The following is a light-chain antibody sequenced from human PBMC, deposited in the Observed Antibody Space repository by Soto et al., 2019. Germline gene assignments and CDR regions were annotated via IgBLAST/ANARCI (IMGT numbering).Light chain of an antibody. CDR1: QNIGNW. CDR2: AAS. V-gene: IGKV1-12*02. J-gene: IGKJ4*01. Sequence: DIQVTQSPSSVPASVGDRITITCRASQNIGNWLAWYQQKPGKVPKLLIYAASSLQSGVPSRFSGSRSGPNFSLTSSSLQPEDFATYYCQQANIFPFTFGGGTKVEIK. CDR3: QQANIFPFT.